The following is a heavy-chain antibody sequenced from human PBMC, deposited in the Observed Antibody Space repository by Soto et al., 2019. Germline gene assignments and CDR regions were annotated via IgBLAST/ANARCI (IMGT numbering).Heavy chain of an antibody. Sequence: EVQLVESGGGLVQPGGSLRLSCAASGFPSSSYSRNWVRQAPGKGLEWVSYISSSSSTIYYADSVKGRFTISRDNAKNSLYLQMNSLRDEDTAVYYCAREGGNLNWFDPWGQGTLVTVSS. CDR1: GFPSSSYS. D-gene: IGHD1-26*01. CDR2: ISSSSSTI. J-gene: IGHJ5*02. CDR3: AREGGNLNWFDP. V-gene: IGHV3-48*02.